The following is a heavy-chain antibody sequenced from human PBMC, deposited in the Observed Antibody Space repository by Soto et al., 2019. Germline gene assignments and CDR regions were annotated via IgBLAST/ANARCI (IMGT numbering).Heavy chain of an antibody. J-gene: IGHJ4*02. Sequence: QVQLQESGPGLVKPSQTLSLTCTVSGGSISSGNYYWSWIRQPPGKGLEWIVFISYSGTTHYSASVRSRVSISVDTSKNQFSLDLSSVTAADTAVYYCATMGTPVTGLYYFDYWGQGTLVTVSS. CDR1: GGSISSGNYY. CDR2: ISYSGTT. D-gene: IGHD4-17*01. CDR3: ATMGTPVTGLYYFDY. V-gene: IGHV4-30-4*01.